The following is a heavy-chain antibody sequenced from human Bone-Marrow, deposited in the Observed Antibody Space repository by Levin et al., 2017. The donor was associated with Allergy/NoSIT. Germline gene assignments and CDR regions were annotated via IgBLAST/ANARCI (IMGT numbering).Heavy chain of an antibody. CDR2: FCSSGST. V-gene: IGHV4-39*02. D-gene: IGHD2-2*01. Sequence: SETLSLTCAVSGGSISGSDYCWGWIRQSPGKGLEWIGTFCSSGSTYYNPSLKSRVTISIDTSKNHFSLRLTSVTAADTSVFYCARTELDCTGASCYAPMFDPWGQGTLVSVSS. CDR3: ARTELDCTGASCYAPMFDP. CDR1: GGSISGSDYC. J-gene: IGHJ5*02.